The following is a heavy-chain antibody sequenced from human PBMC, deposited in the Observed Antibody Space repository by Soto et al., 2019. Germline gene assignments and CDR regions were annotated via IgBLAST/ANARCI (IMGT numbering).Heavy chain of an antibody. Sequence: QVQLVQSGAEVKKPGSSVKVSCKASGGIFTRYDIRWVRQAPGQGLEWMGAIIPIFGTANYAQKFQDRVTITADSTTRTAYMEQITQRAEDRAIYYLAINDGREVSNFDYWGQGTRVTASS. D-gene: IGHD2-15*01. CDR2: IIPIFGTA. CDR1: GGIFTRYD. CDR3: AINDGREVSNFDY. J-gene: IGHJ4*02. V-gene: IGHV1-69*01.